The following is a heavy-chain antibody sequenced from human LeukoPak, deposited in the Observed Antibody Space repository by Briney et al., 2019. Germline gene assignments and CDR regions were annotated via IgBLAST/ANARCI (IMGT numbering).Heavy chain of an antibody. V-gene: IGHV3-21*01. Sequence: PGGSLRLSCAASGFTFSSYSMNWVRQAPGKGLEWVSSISSSSSYIYYADSVKGRFTISRDNAKNSLYLQMNSLRAEDTAVYYCARGGHDYVWGSYRYGGYYFDYWGQGTLVTVSS. CDR1: GFTFSSYS. D-gene: IGHD3-16*02. CDR3: ARGGHDYVWGSYRYGGYYFDY. J-gene: IGHJ4*02. CDR2: ISSSSSYI.